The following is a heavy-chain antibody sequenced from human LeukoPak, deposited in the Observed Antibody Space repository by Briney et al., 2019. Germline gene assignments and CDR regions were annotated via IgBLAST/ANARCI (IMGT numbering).Heavy chain of an antibody. D-gene: IGHD5-18*01. CDR1: GYTFTSYD. CDR2: MNPNSGKT. CDR3: ARDYGYSYGYGYFDY. Sequence: VASVKVSCNASGYTFTSYDIHWVRQDPGRGLDYLGWMNPNSGKTGYTQKFQGRFSMTRDTSISTAYLELNSLTSEDTTVYYCARDYGYSYGYGYFDYWGQGTLVTVSS. J-gene: IGHJ4*02. V-gene: IGHV1-8*01.